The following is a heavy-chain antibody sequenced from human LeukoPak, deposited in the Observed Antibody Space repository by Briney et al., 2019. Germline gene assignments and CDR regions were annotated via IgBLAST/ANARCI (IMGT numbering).Heavy chain of an antibody. V-gene: IGHV4-59*01. D-gene: IGHD3-3*01. J-gene: IGHJ6*02. CDR1: GGSITNDY. Sequence: SETLSLTCTVSGGSITNDYWTWIRQSPGKGLEWIGYRYYSGTFNYNPSLKSRVTMSVDTSKNQFSLRRSSVTAADTAVYYCARGHGRVLIFGVLTIYAMDVWGQGTTVTVSS. CDR2: RYYSGTF. CDR3: ARGHGRVLIFGVLTIYAMDV.